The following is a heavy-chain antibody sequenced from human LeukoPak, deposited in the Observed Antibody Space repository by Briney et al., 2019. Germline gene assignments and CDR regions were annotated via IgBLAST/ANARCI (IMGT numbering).Heavy chain of an antibody. CDR1: GGSISSYY. Sequence: PSETLSLTCTVSGGSISSYYWSWIRQPPGKGLEWIGYIYYSGSTNYNPSLKSRVTISVDTSKHQFSLKMSSVTAADTAVYYCARAYGTTVAYYFDYWGQGTLVTVSS. CDR3: ARAYGTTVAYYFDY. CDR2: IYYSGST. J-gene: IGHJ4*02. D-gene: IGHD4-23*01. V-gene: IGHV4-59*08.